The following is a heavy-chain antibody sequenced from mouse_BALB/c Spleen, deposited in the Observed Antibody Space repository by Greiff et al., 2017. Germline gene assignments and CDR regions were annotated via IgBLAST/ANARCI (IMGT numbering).Heavy chain of an antibody. CDR3: ARSKDGYYVYAMDY. Sequence: VQLQQSGAELAKPGASVKMSCKASGYTFTSYWMHWVKRRPGQGLEWIGYINPSTGYTEYNQKFKDKATLTADKSSSTAYMQLSSLTSEDSAVYYCARSKDGYYVYAMDYWGQGTSVTVSS. CDR2: INPSTGYT. J-gene: IGHJ4*01. D-gene: IGHD2-3*01. CDR1: GYTFTSYW. V-gene: IGHV1-7*01.